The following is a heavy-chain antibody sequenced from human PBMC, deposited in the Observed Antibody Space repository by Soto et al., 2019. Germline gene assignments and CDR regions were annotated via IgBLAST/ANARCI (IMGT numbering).Heavy chain of an antibody. CDR2: ISSSSSYM. Sequence: EVQLVESGGGLVKPGGSLRLSCAASGFSISGYSMNWVHQAPGKGLEWVSSISSSSSYMYYIDSVKGRFTISRDNAKKSLYLQMNSLRAEDTAVYYCATGISSSWYIPYYYYGMDVWGLGTTVTVSS. J-gene: IGHJ6*02. D-gene: IGHD6-13*01. CDR3: ATGISSSWYIPYYYYGMDV. V-gene: IGHV3-21*01. CDR1: GFSISGYS.